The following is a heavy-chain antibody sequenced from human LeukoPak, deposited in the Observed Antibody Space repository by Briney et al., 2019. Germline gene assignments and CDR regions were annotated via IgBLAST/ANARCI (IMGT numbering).Heavy chain of an antibody. D-gene: IGHD3-10*01. CDR3: ARDFRWFGEFTSYYFDY. V-gene: IGHV3-21*01. J-gene: IGHJ4*02. CDR1: GFTFSSYN. CDR2: ISSSSSYI. Sequence: PGGSLRLSCAASGFTFSSYNMNWVRQAPGKGLEWVSSISSSSSYIYYADSVKGRFTISRDNAKNSLYLQMNSLRAEDTAVYYCARDFRWFGEFTSYYFDYWGQGTLVTVSS.